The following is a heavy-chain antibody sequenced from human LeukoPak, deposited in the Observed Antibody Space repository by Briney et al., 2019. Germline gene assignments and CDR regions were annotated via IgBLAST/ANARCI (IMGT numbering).Heavy chain of an antibody. V-gene: IGHV1-18*01. J-gene: IGHJ4*02. CDR3: ATLPLYYDSSGSLDY. CDR1: GYTFTSYG. Sequence: ASVKVSCKASGYTFTSYGISWVRQAPGQGLEWMGWISAYNGNTNYAQKFQGRVTITRDTSASTAYMELSSLRSEDTAVYYCATLPLYYDSSGSLDYWGQGTLVTVSS. CDR2: ISAYNGNT. D-gene: IGHD3-22*01.